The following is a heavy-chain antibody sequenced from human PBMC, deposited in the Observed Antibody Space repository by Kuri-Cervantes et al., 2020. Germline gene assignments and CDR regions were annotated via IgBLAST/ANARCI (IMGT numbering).Heavy chain of an antibody. D-gene: IGHD3-10*01. CDR3: ARAGSRGAYYYYYMDV. J-gene: IGHJ6*03. CDR1: GFTFSSYA. Sequence: GESLKISCAASGFTFSSYAMHWVRQAPGKGLEWVAVISYDGSSKYYADSVKGRFTISRDNAKNTLFLQMNSLRAEDTAVYYCARAGSRGAYYYYYMDVWGKGTTVTVSS. CDR2: ISYDGSSK. V-gene: IGHV3-30-3*01.